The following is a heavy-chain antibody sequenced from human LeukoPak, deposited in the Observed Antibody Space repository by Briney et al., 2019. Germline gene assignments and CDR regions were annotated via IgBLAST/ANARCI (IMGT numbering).Heavy chain of an antibody. J-gene: IGHJ4*02. CDR1: GYTFTSYD. D-gene: IGHD3-22*01. CDR2: MNPNSGNT. CDR3: ARGFPPRRNYDSSGYYSYYFDY. V-gene: IGHV1-8*03. Sequence: GASVKVSCKASGYTFTSYDINWVRQATGQGLEWMGWMNPNSGNTGYAQKFQGRVTITRNTSISTAYMELSSLRSEDTAVYYCARGFPPRRNYDSSGYYSYYFDYWGQGTLVTVSS.